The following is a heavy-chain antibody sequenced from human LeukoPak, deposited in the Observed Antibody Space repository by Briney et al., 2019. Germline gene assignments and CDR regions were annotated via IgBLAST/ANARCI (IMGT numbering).Heavy chain of an antibody. CDR3: ARHWNRGSRDY. J-gene: IGHJ4*02. D-gene: IGHD1-26*01. Sequence: KPSXXLSLTCTVSGGSISSSSYYWGWIRQPAGKGLYFIVSIYYIASTYYHPSLKSRVTISVDTSKNQFSLKLSSVTAADTAVYYCARHWNRGSRDYWGQGTLVTVSS. V-gene: IGHV4-39*01. CDR1: GGSISSSSYY. CDR2: IYYIAST.